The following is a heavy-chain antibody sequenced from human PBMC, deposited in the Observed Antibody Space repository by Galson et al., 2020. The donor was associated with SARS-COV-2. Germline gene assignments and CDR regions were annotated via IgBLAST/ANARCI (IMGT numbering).Heavy chain of an antibody. CDR1: GFSLSNARMG. V-gene: IGHV2-26*01. Sequence: SGPTLVKPTETLTLTCTVSGFSLSNARMGVSWIRQPPGKALEWLAHIFSNDEKSYSTSLKSRLTISKDTSKSQVVLTMTNMDPVDTATYYCARIGGEVRGVIIHYYYYYYMDVWGKGTTVTVSS. CDR3: ARIGGEVRGVIIHYYYYYYMDV. CDR2: IFSNDEK. J-gene: IGHJ6*03. D-gene: IGHD3-10*01.